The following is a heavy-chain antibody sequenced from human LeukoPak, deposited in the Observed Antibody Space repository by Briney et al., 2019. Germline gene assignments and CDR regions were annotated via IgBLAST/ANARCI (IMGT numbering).Heavy chain of an antibody. CDR1: GFTFSKHA. J-gene: IGHJ4*02. D-gene: IGHD6-6*01. V-gene: IGHV3-30*04. Sequence: QPGGSLRLSCAASGFTFSKHAMHWVRQAPGKGLEWVAVISYDGSNKYYADSVKGRFTISRDNSKNTLYLQMNSLRAEDTAVYYCARTLIEYSVSSCYFDYWAREPWSPSPQ. CDR3: ARTLIEYSVSSCYFDY. CDR2: ISYDGSNK.